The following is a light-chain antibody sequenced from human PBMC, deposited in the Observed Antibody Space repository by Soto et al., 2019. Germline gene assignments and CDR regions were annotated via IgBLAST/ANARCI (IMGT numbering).Light chain of an antibody. V-gene: IGLV2-11*01. CDR3: CSYAGSYTYG. J-gene: IGLJ1*01. Sequence: QSALTQPRSVSGSPGQSVTISCTGTSSDVGGYNSVSWYQQHPGKAPKLMIYDVSKRPSGVPDRFSGSKSGNTASLTISGLQAEDEADYYCCSYAGSYTYGFGTGTKVTVL. CDR2: DVS. CDR1: SSDVGGYNS.